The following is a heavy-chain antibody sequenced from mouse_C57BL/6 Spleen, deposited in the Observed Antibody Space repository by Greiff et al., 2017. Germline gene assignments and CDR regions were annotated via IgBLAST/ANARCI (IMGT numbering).Heavy chain of an antibody. CDR2: IDPSDSYT. CDR1: GYTFTSYW. J-gene: IGHJ4*01. V-gene: IGHV1-50*01. Sequence: QLQQPGAELVKPGASVKLSCKASGYTFTSYWMQWVKQRPGQGLEWIGEIDPSDSYTNYNQKFKGKATLTVDTSSSTAYMQLSSLTSEDSAVYYCARDYYSNDYAMDYWGQGTSVTVSS. D-gene: IGHD2-5*01. CDR3: ARDYYSNDYAMDY.